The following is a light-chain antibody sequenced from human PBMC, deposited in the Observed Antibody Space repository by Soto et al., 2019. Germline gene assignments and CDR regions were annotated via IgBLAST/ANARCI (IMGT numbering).Light chain of an antibody. Sequence: QPVLTQPRSVSGSPGQSVTISCTGTSSDVGRYNYVSWYQGHPGKAPKVMINDVNKRPSGVPDRFSGSKSGNTASLTISGLQADDEADYYCCSYAGSYTWVFGGGTKLTVL. CDR1: SSDVGRYNY. V-gene: IGLV2-11*01. CDR2: DVN. J-gene: IGLJ3*02. CDR3: CSYAGSYTWV.